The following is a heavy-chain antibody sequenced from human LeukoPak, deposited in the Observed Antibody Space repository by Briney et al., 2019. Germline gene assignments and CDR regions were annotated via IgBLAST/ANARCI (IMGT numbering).Heavy chain of an antibody. J-gene: IGHJ1*01. CDR2: ISASSTTI. CDR3: ARAWREAAAFVYFHH. CDR1: GFTFSNYM. V-gene: IGHV3-48*01. D-gene: IGHD6-13*01. Sequence: GGSLRLSCAASGFTFSNYMMHWVRQAPGKRLEWVSYISASSTTIYYADSVKGRFTISRDNAKNSLYLQMNSLRAEDTAVYYCARAWREAAAFVYFHHWGQGTLVTVSS.